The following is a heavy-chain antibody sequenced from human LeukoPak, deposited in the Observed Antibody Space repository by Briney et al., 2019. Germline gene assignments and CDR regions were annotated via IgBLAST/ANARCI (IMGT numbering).Heavy chain of an antibody. J-gene: IGHJ4*02. CDR1: GFTFKTYT. CDR3: ARTPIERLLWFGELGY. V-gene: IGHV3-74*01. CDR2: INSDGSST. Sequence: GGSLRLSCAASGFTFKTYTMHWVRQAPGKGLVWVSRINSDGSSTSYADSVKGRFTISRDNAKNTLYLQMNSLRAEDTAVYYCARTPIERLLWFGELGYWGQGTLVTVSS. D-gene: IGHD3-10*01.